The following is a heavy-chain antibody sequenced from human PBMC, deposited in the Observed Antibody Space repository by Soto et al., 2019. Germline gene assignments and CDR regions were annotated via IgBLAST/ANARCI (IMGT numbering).Heavy chain of an antibody. CDR1: GFTFSSYS. CDR2: ITTSSSYI. D-gene: IGHD5-18*01. Sequence: GGSLRLSCAASGFTFSSYSMNWVRQAPGKGLEWVSSITTSSSYIYYADSVKGRFTISRDNAKNSLYLQMNSLRAEDTAVYYCASSRGYRFDYWGQGTLVTVSS. CDR3: ASSRGYRFDY. V-gene: IGHV3-21*01. J-gene: IGHJ4*02.